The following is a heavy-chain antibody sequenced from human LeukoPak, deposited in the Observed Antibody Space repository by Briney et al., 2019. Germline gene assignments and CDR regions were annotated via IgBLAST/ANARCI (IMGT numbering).Heavy chain of an antibody. CDR1: GYTFTGYN. J-gene: IGHJ3*02. Sequence: ASVTVSCKASGYTFTGYNMHWVRKAPGQGPEWMGWINPYSGGTNYAHKSQGRVTMTRPPSISTAYLELSMLRLDTRPGNYCAEHQEWELLTDDAFYIWGAGTTVTVSS. CDR3: AEHQEWELLTDDAFYI. V-gene: IGHV1-2*02. CDR2: INPYSGGT. D-gene: IGHD1-26*01.